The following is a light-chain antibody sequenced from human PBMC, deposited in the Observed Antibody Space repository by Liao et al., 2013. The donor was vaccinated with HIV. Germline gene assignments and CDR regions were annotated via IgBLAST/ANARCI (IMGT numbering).Light chain of an antibody. CDR1: KLGDRY. Sequence: SYELTQPPSVSVSPGQTASITCSGDKLGDRYTCWYQQKTGQSPVLVIYQDSKRPSGISERFSGSNSGNTATLTISGTQAMDEADYYCQAWDSSTAGVFGTGTKVTVL. CDR3: QAWDSSTAGV. J-gene: IGLJ1*01. CDR2: QDS. V-gene: IGLV3-1*01.